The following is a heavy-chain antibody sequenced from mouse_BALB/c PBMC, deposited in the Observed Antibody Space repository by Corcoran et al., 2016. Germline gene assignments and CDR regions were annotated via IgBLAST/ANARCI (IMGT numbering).Heavy chain of an antibody. D-gene: IGHD4-1*01. CDR3: ANWDWVFYC. J-gene: IGHJ1*01. CDR1: GFNIKDTY. Sequence: EVQLQQSGAELVKPGASVKLSCTASGFNIKDTYMHWVKQRPEQGLEWIGRIDPANGNTKYDPKFQGKATITADTSSNTAYLQLSSLTSEDTSGYYCANWDWVFYCWGARTTVTVSS. CDR2: IDPANGNT. V-gene: IGHV14-3*02.